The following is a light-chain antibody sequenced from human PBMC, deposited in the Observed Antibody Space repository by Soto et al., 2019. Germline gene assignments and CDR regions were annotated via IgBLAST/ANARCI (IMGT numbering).Light chain of an antibody. V-gene: IGKV1-5*03. CDR1: QSITSW. Sequence: DIQMTQSPSTLSAAVGDRVTITCRASQSITSWLAWYQQKPGKAPKLLIYKASSLQSGVPSRFSGSGSGTDFTLTISSLQPEDFASYYCLQDYGDSWTFGQGTKVDI. CDR3: LQDYGDSWT. CDR2: KAS. J-gene: IGKJ1*01.